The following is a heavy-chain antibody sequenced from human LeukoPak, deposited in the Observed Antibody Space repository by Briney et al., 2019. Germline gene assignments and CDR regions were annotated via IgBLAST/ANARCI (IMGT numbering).Heavy chain of an antibody. Sequence: GGSLRLSCAASGFTFSSYSMNWVRQAPGKGLEWVSSISSSSSYIYYADSVKGRFTISRDNAKNSLYLQMNSLRAEDTAVYYCARDHWYSSSWFDYWGQGTLVTVSS. CDR2: ISSSSSYI. J-gene: IGHJ4*02. CDR3: ARDHWYSSSWFDY. CDR1: GFTFSSYS. D-gene: IGHD6-13*01. V-gene: IGHV3-21*01.